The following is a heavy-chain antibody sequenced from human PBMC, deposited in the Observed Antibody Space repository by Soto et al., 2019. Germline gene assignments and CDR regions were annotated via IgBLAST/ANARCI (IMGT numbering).Heavy chain of an antibody. CDR3: ARERELNYFDY. D-gene: IGHD1-26*01. J-gene: IGHJ4*02. CDR1: GYTFTSYD. CDR2: INPSGGST. V-gene: IGHV1-46*01. Sequence: ASVKVSCKASGYTFTSYDINWVRQAPGQGLEWMGIINPSGGSTSYAQKFQGRVTMTRDTSTSTVYMELSSLRSEDTAVYYCARERELNYFDYWGQGTLVTVSS.